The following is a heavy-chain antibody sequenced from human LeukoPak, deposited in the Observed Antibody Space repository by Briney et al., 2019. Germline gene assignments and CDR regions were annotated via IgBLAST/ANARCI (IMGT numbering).Heavy chain of an antibody. Sequence: GGSLRLSCVASGFIFSSYALHWVRQAPGKGLVWVSRINSDGSSTSYADSVKGRFTISRDNAKNTLYLQMNSLRAEDTAVYYCASVVSGRYYDFWSGYFEDGMDVWGQGTTVTVSS. CDR1: GFIFSSYA. CDR2: INSDGSST. V-gene: IGHV3-74*01. J-gene: IGHJ6*02. D-gene: IGHD3-3*01. CDR3: ASVVSGRYYDFWSGYFEDGMDV.